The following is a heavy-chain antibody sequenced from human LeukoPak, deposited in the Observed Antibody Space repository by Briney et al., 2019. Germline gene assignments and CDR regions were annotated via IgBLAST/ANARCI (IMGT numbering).Heavy chain of an antibody. J-gene: IGHJ4*02. Sequence: SETLSLTCAAYGGSFSGYYWSWIRQPPGKGLEWIGEINHSGSTNYNPSLKSRVTISVDTSKNQFSLKLSSVTAADTAVYYCARRSPDYVWGSYRPYYFDYWGQGTLVTVSS. CDR1: GGSFSGYY. D-gene: IGHD3-16*02. V-gene: IGHV4-34*01. CDR3: ARRSPDYVWGSYRPYYFDY. CDR2: INHSGST.